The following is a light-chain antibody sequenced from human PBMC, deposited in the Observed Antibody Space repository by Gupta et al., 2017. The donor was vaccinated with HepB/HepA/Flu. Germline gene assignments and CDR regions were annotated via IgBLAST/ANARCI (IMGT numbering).Light chain of an antibody. Sequence: EIVLTQSPATLSFFLGERATLSCRDSQSVSSYLAWYQQKPGQAPRLIIYDASNRAIGTPDRFSGGGCAKDFSLTSSSREDDDFAVYYEQHCSIWLTFGRGTKVEIK. CDR1: QSVSSY. J-gene: IGKJ4*01. V-gene: IGKV3-11*01. CDR2: DAS. CDR3: QHCSIWLT.